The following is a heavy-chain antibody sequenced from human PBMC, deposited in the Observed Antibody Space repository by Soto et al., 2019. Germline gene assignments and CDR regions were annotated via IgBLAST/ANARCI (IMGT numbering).Heavy chain of an antibody. CDR1: GFTFSGSA. CDR3: TRLYCGGVCDFDS. D-gene: IGHD2-21*02. V-gene: IGHV3-73*02. J-gene: IGHJ4*02. CDR2: IRDKANSYAT. Sequence: EVQLVESGGGLVQPGGSLKLSCAASGFTFSGSAMHWVRQASGKGLEWVGRIRDKANSYATAYTASVKGRFTISRDDSKNTAYLQMNSLKTEDTAVYYCTRLYCGGVCDFDSWGQGTLVTVSS.